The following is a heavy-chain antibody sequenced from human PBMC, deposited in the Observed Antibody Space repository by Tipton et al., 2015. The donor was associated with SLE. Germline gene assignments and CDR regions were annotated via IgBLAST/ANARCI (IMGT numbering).Heavy chain of an antibody. D-gene: IGHD3-16*01. Sequence: SLRLSCAASGFTFSSYSMNWVRQAPGKGLEWVAFIRYDGSNKYYADSVKGRFTISRDNSKNTLYLQMNSLRAEDTAVYYCAKDRGFLGDWYFDLWGRGTLVTVSS. CDR1: GFTFSSYS. CDR2: IRYDGSNK. CDR3: AKDRGFLGDWYFDL. J-gene: IGHJ2*01. V-gene: IGHV3-30*02.